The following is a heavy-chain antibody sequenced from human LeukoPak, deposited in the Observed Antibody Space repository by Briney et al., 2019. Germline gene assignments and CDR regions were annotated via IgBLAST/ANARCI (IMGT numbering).Heavy chain of an antibody. CDR3: ARGEDDSSGYYYF. V-gene: IGHV4-59*01. CDR2: IYYNGDT. CDR1: DGSINSYY. D-gene: IGHD3-22*01. Sequence: PSETLSLTCSVSDGSINSYYWNWIRRPPGKGLEWIGYIYYNGDTNYSPSLKSRVTMSVDTSKNLFSLKVSSVTAADTAVYYCARGEDDSSGYYYFWGQGTLVTVSS. J-gene: IGHJ4*02.